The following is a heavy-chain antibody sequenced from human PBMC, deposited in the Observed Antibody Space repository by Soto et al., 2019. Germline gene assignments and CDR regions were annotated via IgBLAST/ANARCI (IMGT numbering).Heavy chain of an antibody. Sequence: ASVKVSCKESGYTFTSYYMHWVRQAPGQGLEWMGIINPSGGSTSYAQKFQGRVTMTRDTSTSTVYMELSSLRSEDTAVYYCARDGKAAQGGGYYDILTGGWFDPWGQGTLVTVSS. V-gene: IGHV1-46*03. CDR3: ARDGKAAQGGGYYDILTGGWFDP. CDR2: INPSGGST. D-gene: IGHD3-9*01. J-gene: IGHJ5*02. CDR1: GYTFTSYY.